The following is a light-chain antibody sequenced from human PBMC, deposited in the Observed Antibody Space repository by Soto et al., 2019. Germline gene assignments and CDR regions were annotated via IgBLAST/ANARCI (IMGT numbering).Light chain of an antibody. CDR1: SSNIGSHFD. CDR3: QSYDTGLSGVV. J-gene: IGLJ2*01. V-gene: IGLV1-40*03. CDR2: GNI. Sequence: QAVVTQPPSVSGAPGQRVTISCTGTSSNIGSHFDVHWYQQLPGTVPKLLIYGNIHRPSGVPDRFSGSKSGASASLAITGLRPEDEADYYCQSYDTGLSGVVFGGGTKLTVL.